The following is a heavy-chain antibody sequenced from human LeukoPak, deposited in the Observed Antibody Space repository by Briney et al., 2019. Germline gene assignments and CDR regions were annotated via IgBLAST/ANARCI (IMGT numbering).Heavy chain of an antibody. V-gene: IGHV1-18*01. Sequence: GASVNVSCKASGYTFTRYGISWVRQAPGQGLEWMGWISAYNGNTKYAQKVQGRVTMTEDTSTDTAYMELSSLRSEDTAVYYCATIGFWFGSRVVGNWFDPWGQGTLVTVSS. CDR3: ATIGFWFGSRVVGNWFDP. J-gene: IGHJ5*02. CDR2: ISAYNGNT. D-gene: IGHD3-10*01. CDR1: GYTFTRYG.